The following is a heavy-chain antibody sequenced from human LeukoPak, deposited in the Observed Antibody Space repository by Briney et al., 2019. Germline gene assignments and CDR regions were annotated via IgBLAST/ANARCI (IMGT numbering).Heavy chain of an antibody. V-gene: IGHV4-4*07. CDR3: ARDPPVWGSYRYTGGFDY. CDR1: GGSISSYY. CDR2: IYTSGST. J-gene: IGHJ4*02. D-gene: IGHD3-16*02. Sequence: PSETLSLTCTVSGGSISSYYWSWIRQPAGKGLEWIGRIYTSGSTNYNPSLKSRVTMSVDTSKNQFSLKLSCVTAADTAVYYCARDPPVWGSYRYTGGFDYWGQGTLVTVSS.